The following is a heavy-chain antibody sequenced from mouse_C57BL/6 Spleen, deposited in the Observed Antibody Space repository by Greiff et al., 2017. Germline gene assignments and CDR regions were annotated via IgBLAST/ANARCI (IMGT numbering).Heavy chain of an antibody. V-gene: IGHV1-54*01. Sequence: QVQLQQSGAELVRPGTSVKVSCKASGYAFTNYLIEWVKQRPGQGLEWIGVINPGSGGTNYNEKFKGKATLTADKSSSTAYMQLSSLTSEDSAVYFCLYGNYPHWYFDVWGTGTTVTVSS. J-gene: IGHJ1*03. CDR1: GYAFTNYL. CDR3: LYGNYPHWYFDV. CDR2: INPGSGGT. D-gene: IGHD2-1*01.